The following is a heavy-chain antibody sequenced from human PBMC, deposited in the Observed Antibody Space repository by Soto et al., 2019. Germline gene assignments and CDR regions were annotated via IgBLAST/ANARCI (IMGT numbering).Heavy chain of an antibody. Sequence: PGESLKISCKGSGYSFTSYWIGWVRQMPGKGLEWMGIIYPGDSDTRYSPSFQGQVTISADESTSTTYLQWSSLKASDTAMYYWARHPDFWSGYSYYYYMDVWGKGATVTVSS. CDR1: GYSFTSYW. D-gene: IGHD3-3*01. CDR3: ARHPDFWSGYSYYYYMDV. V-gene: IGHV5-51*01. CDR2: IYPGDSDT. J-gene: IGHJ6*03.